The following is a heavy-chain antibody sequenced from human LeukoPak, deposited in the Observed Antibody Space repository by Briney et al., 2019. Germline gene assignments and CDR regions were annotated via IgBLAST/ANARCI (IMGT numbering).Heavy chain of an antibody. D-gene: IGHD3-10*01. V-gene: IGHV1-69*13. J-gene: IGHJ6*03. CDR2: IIPIFGTA. Sequence: GASVKVSCKASGYTFTSYGISWVRQAPGQGLEWMGGIIPIFGTANYAQKFQGRVTITADESTSTAYMELSSLRSEDTAVYYCARGPRITLIRGGQWYYYMDVWGKGTTVTISS. CDR3: ARGPRITLIRGGQWYYYMDV. CDR1: GYTFTSYG.